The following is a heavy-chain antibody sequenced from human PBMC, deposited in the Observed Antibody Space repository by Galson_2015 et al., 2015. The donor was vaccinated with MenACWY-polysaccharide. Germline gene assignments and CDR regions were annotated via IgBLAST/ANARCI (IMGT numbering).Heavy chain of an antibody. CDR2: VTGSGGST. J-gene: IGHJ4*02. D-gene: IGHD2-2*01. CDR3: GKSRWGSAVPAATMYV. Sequence: SLRLSCAASGFSFSYYAMGWVRQAPGKGLEWVSAVTGSGGSTYYADSVKGRFTISRDNSNNMLFLQMNSLRAEDTAVYYCGKSRWGSAVPAATMYVWGQGTLVTVAS. CDR1: GFSFSYYA. V-gene: IGHV3-23*01.